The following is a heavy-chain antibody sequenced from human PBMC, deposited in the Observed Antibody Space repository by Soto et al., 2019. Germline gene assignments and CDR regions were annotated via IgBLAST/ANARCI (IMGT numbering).Heavy chain of an antibody. CDR1: GGTLSSYA. CDR2: IIPIFGTA. CDR3: ARGGSYPRRVYYYYYGMDV. V-gene: IGHV1-69*13. Sequence: SVKVSCKASGGTLSSYAISWVRQAPGQGLEWMGGIIPIFGTANYAQKFQGRVTITADESTSTAYMELSSLRSEDTAVYYCARGGSYPRRVYYYYYGMDVWGQGTTVTV. D-gene: IGHD1-26*01. J-gene: IGHJ6*02.